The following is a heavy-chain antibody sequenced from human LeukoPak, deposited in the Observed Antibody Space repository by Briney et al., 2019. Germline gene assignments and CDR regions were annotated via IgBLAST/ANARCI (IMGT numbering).Heavy chain of an antibody. D-gene: IGHD1-14*01. CDR1: GFTFSTYW. V-gene: IGHV3-74*01. J-gene: IGHJ6*02. Sequence: GGSLRLSCAASGFTFSTYWMHWVRQVPGKGLVWVSRISRDGNTTDYADAVKGRFTISRDNAKNTLYLEMSSLRAEDTAVYYCARDIAEHGMDVWGQGTTVTVSS. CDR2: ISRDGNTT. CDR3: ARDIAEHGMDV.